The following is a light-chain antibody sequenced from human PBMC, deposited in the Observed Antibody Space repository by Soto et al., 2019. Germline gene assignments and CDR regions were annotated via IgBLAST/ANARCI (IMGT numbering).Light chain of an antibody. J-gene: IGKJ5*01. CDR3: QHYHDWRIT. CDR2: DAS. Sequence: EIVLTQSPATLSVSPGERATLSCRASQSIRDNLAWYQQKPGQTPRLLISDASTRATTIPARFSGSGSGKEFTLTINRLQSEDFAVYYCQHYHDWRITFGQGTRREIK. CDR1: QSIRDN. V-gene: IGKV3-15*01.